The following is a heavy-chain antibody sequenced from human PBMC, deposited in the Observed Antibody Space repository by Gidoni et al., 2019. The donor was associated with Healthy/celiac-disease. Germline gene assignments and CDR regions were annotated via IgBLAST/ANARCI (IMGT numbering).Heavy chain of an antibody. D-gene: IGHD6-13*01. CDR1: GYSFTSYW. Sequence: EVQLVQAGAEGEKPGESLRISCKSSGYSFTSYWVGWVRQMPGKGLAWMGIIYPVDSDTRYSPSFQGQVTISADKSISTAYLQWSSLKASDTAMYYCARLGIAAAGTLAGTEYFQHWGQGTLVTVSS. J-gene: IGHJ1*01. CDR3: ARLGIAAAGTLAGTEYFQH. V-gene: IGHV5-51*03. CDR2: IYPVDSDT.